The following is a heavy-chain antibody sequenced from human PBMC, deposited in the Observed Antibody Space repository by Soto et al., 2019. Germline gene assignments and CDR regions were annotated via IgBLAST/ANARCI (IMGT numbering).Heavy chain of an antibody. CDR3: ARVAAAGTRYFDL. CDR1: GGSISSGDYY. D-gene: IGHD6-13*01. CDR2: IYYSGST. Sequence: QVQLQESGPGLVKPSQTLSLTCTVSGGSISSGDYYWNWIRQPPGKGLEWIAYIYYSGSTYYNPSLKSRVTISVDPSKNQFSLNLSSVTAADTAVYYCARVAAAGTRYFDLWGRGTLVTVSS. V-gene: IGHV4-30-4*01. J-gene: IGHJ2*01.